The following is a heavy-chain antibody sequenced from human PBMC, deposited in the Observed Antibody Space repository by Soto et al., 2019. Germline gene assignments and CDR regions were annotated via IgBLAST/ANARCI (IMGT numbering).Heavy chain of an antibody. J-gene: IGHJ3*02. CDR1: GGSISSYY. CDR3: ARGNLTTMIVVDDAFDI. CDR2: IYYSGST. V-gene: IGHV4-59*01. Sequence: LSLTCTVSGGSISSYYWSWIRQPPGKGLEWIGYIYYSGSTNYNPSLKSRVTISVDTSKNQFSLKLSSVTAADTAVYYCARGNLTTMIVVDDAFDIWRQGTMVTVSS. D-gene: IGHD3-22*01.